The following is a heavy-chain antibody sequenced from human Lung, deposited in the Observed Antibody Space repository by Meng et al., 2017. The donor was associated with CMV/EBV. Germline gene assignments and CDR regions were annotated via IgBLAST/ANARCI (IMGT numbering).Heavy chain of an antibody. V-gene: IGHV1-2*02. CDR1: GYTFTAHY. D-gene: IGHD7-27*01. CDR2: IHPNRGDT. CDR3: ARDNYWGTDY. J-gene: IGHJ4*02. Sequence: SVXVSCNASGYTFTAHYIHWVRQAPGQGLEWMGWIHPNRGDTNYAQKFQGRVTLTRDTSINTGYMELSRLRSDDTAVNYCARDNYWGTDYWGQGTLVTVSS.